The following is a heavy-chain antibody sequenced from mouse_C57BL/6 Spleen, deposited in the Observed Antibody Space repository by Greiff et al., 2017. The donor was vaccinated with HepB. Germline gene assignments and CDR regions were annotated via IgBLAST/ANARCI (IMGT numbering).Heavy chain of an antibody. CDR3: ARAPGSSYGHWYFDV. V-gene: IGHV5-16*01. CDR2: INYDGSST. J-gene: IGHJ1*03. D-gene: IGHD1-1*01. Sequence: EVKLVESEGGLVQPGSSMKLSCTASGFTFSDYYMAWVRQVPEKGLEWVANINYDGSSTYYLDSLKSRFIISRDNAKNILYLQMSSLKSEDTATYYCARAPGSSYGHWYFDVWGTGTTVTVSS. CDR1: GFTFSDYY.